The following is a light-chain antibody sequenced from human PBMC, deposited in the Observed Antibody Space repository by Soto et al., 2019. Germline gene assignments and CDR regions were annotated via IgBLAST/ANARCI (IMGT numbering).Light chain of an antibody. J-gene: IGKJ5*01. CDR2: GAS. V-gene: IGKV3-20*01. CDR1: QSVGNNY. Sequence: EILLTQSPGTLSLSPGERATLSCRASQSVGNNYLACYQQQPGQAPRLLIYGASSRATGVPDRFSGSGSGTDFTLTISRLEPDDFAIYYCQQYDSSPNAFGQGTRLEIK. CDR3: QQYDSSPNA.